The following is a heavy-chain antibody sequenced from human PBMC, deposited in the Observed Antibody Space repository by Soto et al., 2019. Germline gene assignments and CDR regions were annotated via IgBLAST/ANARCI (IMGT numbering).Heavy chain of an antibody. Sequence: GGSLRLSCAASGFTFSSYWMSWVRQAPGKGLEWVANIKQDGSEKYYVDSVKGRFTISRDNAKNSLYLQMNSLRAEDTAVYYCAFGPSPRRGVRGVMTFDYWGQGTLVTVSS. J-gene: IGHJ4*02. D-gene: IGHD3-10*01. CDR1: GFTFSSYW. CDR3: AFGPSPRRGVRGVMTFDY. V-gene: IGHV3-7*03. CDR2: IKQDGSEK.